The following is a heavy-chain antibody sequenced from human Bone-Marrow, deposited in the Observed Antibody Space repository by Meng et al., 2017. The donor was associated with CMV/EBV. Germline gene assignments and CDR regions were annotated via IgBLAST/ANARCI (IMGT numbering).Heavy chain of an antibody. CDR2: IKQDGREK. CDR3: ARWGDEGYTFGFDY. V-gene: IGHV3-7*01. CDR1: GFTFNNYW. D-gene: IGHD5-18*01. J-gene: IGHJ4*02. Sequence: GESLKISCAASGFTFNNYWMTWVRQAPGKGLEWVANIKQDGREKNYVDSVKGRFTISRDNDKNSLYLQMDSLGAEDTAMYFCARWGDEGYTFGFDYWGQGTLVTVSS.